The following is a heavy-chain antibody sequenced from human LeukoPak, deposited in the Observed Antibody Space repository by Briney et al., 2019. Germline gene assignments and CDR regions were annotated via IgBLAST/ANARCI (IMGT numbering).Heavy chain of an antibody. J-gene: IGHJ3*02. Sequence: GGSLRLSCAASGFTFSSYSMNWVRQAPGKGLEWVSAISGSGSSTYYADSVKGRFTISRDNSKNTLFLQMNSLRAEDTAVYYCAKGYCSSSSCYSYAFDIWGQGTVVTVSS. CDR2: ISGSGSST. V-gene: IGHV3-23*01. CDR3: AKGYCSSSSCYSYAFDI. CDR1: GFTFSSYS. D-gene: IGHD2-2*01.